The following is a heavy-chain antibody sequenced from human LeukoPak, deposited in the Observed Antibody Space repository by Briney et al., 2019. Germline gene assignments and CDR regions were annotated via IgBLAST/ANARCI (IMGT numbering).Heavy chain of an antibody. Sequence: PGGSLRLSCAASGFTFSTYGMTWVRQAPGKGLEWVAGISGRGITTAYAEPVEGRFTISRDNSKNTLYVQMDSLRVEDTAVYYCAKYDNGFFYYYLDVWGKGTTVTVSS. CDR3: AKYDNGFFYYYLDV. CDR2: ISGRGITT. D-gene: IGHD3-22*01. V-gene: IGHV3-23*01. CDR1: GFTFSTYG. J-gene: IGHJ6*03.